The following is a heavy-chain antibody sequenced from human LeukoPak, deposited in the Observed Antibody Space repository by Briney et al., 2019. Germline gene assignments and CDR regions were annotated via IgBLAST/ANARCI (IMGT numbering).Heavy chain of an antibody. Sequence: SQTLSLTCTVSDGSISSGSYYWSWIRQPPGKGLEWIGYIYYSGSTNYNPSLKSRVTISVDTSKNQFSLKLSSVTAADTAVYYCARDRPGDSSPNDWYFDLWGRGTLVTVSS. D-gene: IGHD6-19*01. CDR3: ARDRPGDSSPNDWYFDL. CDR2: IYYSGST. CDR1: DGSISSGSYY. J-gene: IGHJ2*01. V-gene: IGHV4-61*01.